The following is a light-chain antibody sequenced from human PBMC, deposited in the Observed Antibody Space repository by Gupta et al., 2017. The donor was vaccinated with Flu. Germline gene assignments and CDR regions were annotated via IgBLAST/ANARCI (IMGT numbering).Light chain of an antibody. V-gene: IGKV3-15*01. CDR2: GAS. CDR3: QQESNCPRT. CDR1: QSVSSN. J-gene: IGKJ1*01. Sequence: PAPLSGSPGERATLSCGASQSVSSNLAWYQQKPGQPPRLLIYGASTRATGIPARFSGSGSGTEFTLTISSLQSEDFAIYYCQQESNCPRTFGQGTKVEIK.